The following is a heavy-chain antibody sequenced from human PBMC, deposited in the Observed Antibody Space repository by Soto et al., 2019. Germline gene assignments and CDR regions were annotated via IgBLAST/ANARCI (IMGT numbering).Heavy chain of an antibody. J-gene: IGHJ4*02. CDR2: INAGNGNT. V-gene: IGHV1-3*01. Sequence: ASVKVSCKASGYTFTSYAMHWVRQAPGQRLEWMGWINAGNGNTKYSRKFQGRVTITRDTSASTAYMELSSLRSEDTAVYYCARSGIAAAVDYWGQGTLVTVSS. CDR3: ARSGIAAAVDY. CDR1: GYTFTSYA. D-gene: IGHD6-13*01.